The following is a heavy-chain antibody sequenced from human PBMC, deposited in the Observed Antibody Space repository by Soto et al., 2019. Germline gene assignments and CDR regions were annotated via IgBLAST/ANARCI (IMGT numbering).Heavy chain of an antibody. Sequence: QVQLVQSGAEVKKPGASVKVSCKASGYTFTSYAMHWVRQAPGQRLEWMGWINAGNGNTKYSQKFQGRVTITRDTSASTAYKGLSGLRSEDTAVYYCARVRAVEYSSGWYMDYWGQGTLVTVSS. D-gene: IGHD6-19*01. CDR3: ARVRAVEYSSGWYMDY. V-gene: IGHV1-3*01. CDR1: GYTFTSYA. J-gene: IGHJ4*02. CDR2: INAGNGNT.